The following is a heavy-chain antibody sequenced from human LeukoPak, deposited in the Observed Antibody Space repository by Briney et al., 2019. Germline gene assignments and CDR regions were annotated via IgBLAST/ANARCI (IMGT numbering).Heavy chain of an antibody. CDR2: INPNSGGT. D-gene: IGHD6-19*01. CDR1: GYTFIDYY. CDR3: ARGGYNAGWEFDY. Sequence: GASVKVSCKASGYTFIDYYMHWVRQAPGQGLEWMGWINPNSGGTDYAQKFQGRVTMTRDTSISTAYMELSRLRSDDRAVYYCARGGYNAGWEFDYWGQGTLVTVSS. J-gene: IGHJ4*02. V-gene: IGHV1-2*02.